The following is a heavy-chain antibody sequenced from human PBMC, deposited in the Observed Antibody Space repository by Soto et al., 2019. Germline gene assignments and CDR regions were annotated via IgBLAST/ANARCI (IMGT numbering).Heavy chain of an antibody. CDR3: ARGGRIAARRGNWFDS. CDR1: GGSSSGYF. D-gene: IGHD6-6*01. J-gene: IGHJ5*01. V-gene: IGHV4-34*01. CDR2: INHSGYT. Sequence: SETLSLTCAVYGGSSSGYFWSWIRQPPGKGLEWIGEINHSGYTNYNPSLKSRATISVDTSKNQFSLKVTSVTAAETAVYYCARGGRIAARRGNWFDSWGQGTLVTVSS.